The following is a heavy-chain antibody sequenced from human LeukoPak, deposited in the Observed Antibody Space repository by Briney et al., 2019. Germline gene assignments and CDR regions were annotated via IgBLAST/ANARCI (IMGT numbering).Heavy chain of an antibody. CDR1: GFTFSSYA. CDR2: ISGSRGST. Sequence: GGSLRLSCAASGFTFSSYAMSWVRQAPGKGLEWVSAISGSRGSTYYADSVKGRFTISRDNSKNTLYLQMNSLRAEDTAVYYCARGHYYGSGSYDYYFDYWGQGTLVIVSS. V-gene: IGHV3-23*01. D-gene: IGHD3-10*01. CDR3: ARGHYYGSGSYDYYFDY. J-gene: IGHJ4*02.